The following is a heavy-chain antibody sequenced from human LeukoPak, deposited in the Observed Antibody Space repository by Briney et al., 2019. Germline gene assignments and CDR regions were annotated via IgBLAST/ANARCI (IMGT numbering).Heavy chain of an antibody. J-gene: IGHJ4*02. CDR2: IYYSGST. CDR3: ARASLSPERRYFDY. D-gene: IGHD1-1*01. V-gene: IGHV4-59*01. Sequence: PSETLSLTCTVSGGSISSYYWSWIRQPPGKGLEWIGYIYYSGSTNYNPSLKSRVTISVDTSKNQFSLKLSSVTAADAAVYYCARASLSPERRYFDYWGQGTLVTVSS. CDR1: GGSISSYY.